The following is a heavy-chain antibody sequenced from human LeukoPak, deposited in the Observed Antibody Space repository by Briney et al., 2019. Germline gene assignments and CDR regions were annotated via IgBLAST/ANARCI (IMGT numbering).Heavy chain of an antibody. Sequence: GGSLRLSCAASGFTVSTNYMNWVRQAPGKGLEWISYISGSGSTMYYADSVKGRFTISRDNAKNSLYLQMNSLRAEDTAVYYCARWDSWGQGTLVTVSS. CDR3: ARWDS. J-gene: IGHJ4*02. CDR2: ISGSGSTM. CDR1: GFTVSTNY. V-gene: IGHV3-48*03.